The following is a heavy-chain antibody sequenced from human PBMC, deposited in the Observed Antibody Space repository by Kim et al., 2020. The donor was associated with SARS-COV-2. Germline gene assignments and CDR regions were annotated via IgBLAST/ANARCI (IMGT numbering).Heavy chain of an antibody. CDR1: GFTFSSYA. V-gene: IGHV3-64*01. CDR3: ARRGGGRPGTVTAHAFDI. Sequence: GGSLRLSCAASGFTFSSYAMHWVRQAPGKGLEYVSAISSNGGSTYYANSVKGRFTISRDNSKNTLYLQMGSLRAEDMAVYYCARRGGGRPGTVTAHAFDIWGQGTMVTVSS. J-gene: IGHJ3*02. CDR2: ISSNGGST. D-gene: IGHD4-17*01.